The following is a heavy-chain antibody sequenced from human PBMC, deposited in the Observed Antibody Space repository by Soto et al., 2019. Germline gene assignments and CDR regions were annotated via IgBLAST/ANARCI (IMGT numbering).Heavy chain of an antibody. D-gene: IGHD3-3*01. V-gene: IGHV3-23*01. CDR1: VFTFSSYA. CDR2: ISGSGGST. J-gene: IGHJ4*02. CDR3: AKTRRYDFWSGYFEY. Sequence: VGSLRLSCASSVFTFSSYAMSCVRHAPGKWLEWVSAISGSGGSTYYADSVKGRFTISRDNSKNTLYLQMNSLRAEDTAVYYCAKTRRYDFWSGYFEYWGQGTLVTVSS.